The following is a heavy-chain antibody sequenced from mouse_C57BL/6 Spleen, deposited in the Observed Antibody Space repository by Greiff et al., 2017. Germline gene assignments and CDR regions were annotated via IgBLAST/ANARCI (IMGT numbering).Heavy chain of an antibody. CDR1: GFNIKDDY. CDR3: TYGGAY. CDR2: IDPYNGDT. J-gene: IGHJ3*01. D-gene: IGHD1-1*02. V-gene: IGHV14-4*01. Sequence: EVQLQQPGAELVRPGASVKLSCTASGFNIKDDYMHWVKQRPEQGLEWIGGIDPYNGDTEYDSNFKGKATITAYTSSNTAYLQLSSLTSEDTAVYYCTYGGAYWGQGTLVTVSA.